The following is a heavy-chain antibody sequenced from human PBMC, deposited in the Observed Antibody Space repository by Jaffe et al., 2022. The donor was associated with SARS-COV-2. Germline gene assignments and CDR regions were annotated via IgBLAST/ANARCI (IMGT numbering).Heavy chain of an antibody. Sequence: EVQLLESGGGLVQPGGSLRLSCAASVFTFSSYAMSWVRQAPGKGLEWVSGISGSGVSTYYADSVKGRFTISRDNSKNTVDLQMNSLRDDDTAVYYCAKGPAALSLTYYYYVMDVWGQGTTVTVSS. D-gene: IGHD2-2*01. CDR3: AKGPAALSLTYYYYVMDV. CDR1: VFTFSSYA. CDR2: ISGSGVST. J-gene: IGHJ6*02. V-gene: IGHV3-23*01.